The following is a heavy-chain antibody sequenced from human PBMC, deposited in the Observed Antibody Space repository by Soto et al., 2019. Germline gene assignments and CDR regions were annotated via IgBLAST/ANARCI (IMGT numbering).Heavy chain of an antibody. CDR1: GFTFSRFS. V-gene: IGHV3-30-3*01. D-gene: IGHD3-10*02. J-gene: IGHJ6*02. Sequence: GGSLRLSCAASGFTFSRFSMHWVRQAPGKGLAWEAVISYDGSNTHYAESVKGRFNISRDDSKNTVYLQMNNLRGEDSAVYYCARDHGMFLSYYYYGMDVWGQGTTVTVSS. CDR2: ISYDGSNT. CDR3: ARDHGMFLSYYYYGMDV.